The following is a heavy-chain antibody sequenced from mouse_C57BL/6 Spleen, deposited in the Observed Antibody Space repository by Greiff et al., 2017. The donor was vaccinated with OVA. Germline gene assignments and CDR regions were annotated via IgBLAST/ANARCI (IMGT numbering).Heavy chain of an antibody. CDR1: GFTFSSYA. CDR2: ISDGGSYT. D-gene: IGHD1-3*01. V-gene: IGHV5-4*01. Sequence: EVQVVESGGGLVKPGGSLKLSCAASGFTFSSYAMSWVRQTPEKRLEWVATISDGGSYTYYPDNVKGRFTISRDNAKNNLYLQMSHLKSEDTAMYYCARDKGPYAMDYWGQGTSVTVSS. J-gene: IGHJ4*01. CDR3: ARDKGPYAMDY.